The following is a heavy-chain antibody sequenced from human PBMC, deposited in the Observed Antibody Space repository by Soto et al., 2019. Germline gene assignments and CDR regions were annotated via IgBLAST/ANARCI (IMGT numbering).Heavy chain of an antibody. J-gene: IGHJ3*02. V-gene: IGHV3-21*01. D-gene: IGHD3-3*01. CDR3: ARGSLLRFLEKDAIDI. CDR2: ISSSSSYI. Sequence: EVQLVESGGGLVKPGGSLRLSCAASGFTFSSYSMNWVRQAPGKGLEWVSSISSSSSYIYYADSVKGRFTISRDNAKNSLYLQMNSLRAEDTAVYYCARGSLLRFLEKDAIDIWGQGTMVTVSS. CDR1: GFTFSSYS.